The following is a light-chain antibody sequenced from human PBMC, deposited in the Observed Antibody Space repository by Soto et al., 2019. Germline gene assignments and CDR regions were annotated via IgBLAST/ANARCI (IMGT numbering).Light chain of an antibody. CDR2: AAS. Sequence: IQMTQSPSSLSASVGERVSMTCRASQGIRNDLGWYQQKPGKAPKLLIYAASSLQSGVPSRFSGSGSGTEFTLTISSLQPDDSATYYCQQYNTFWTFGQGTKVDIK. CDR3: QQYNTFWT. V-gene: IGKV1-17*01. CDR1: QGIRND. J-gene: IGKJ1*01.